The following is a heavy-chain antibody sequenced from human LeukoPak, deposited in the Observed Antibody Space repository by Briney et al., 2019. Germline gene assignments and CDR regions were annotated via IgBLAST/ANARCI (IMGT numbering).Heavy chain of an antibody. CDR3: ARVPGGIAARPTNNWFDP. CDR2: IYYSGST. J-gene: IGHJ5*02. V-gene: IGHV4-39*07. D-gene: IGHD6-6*01. CDR1: GDSISSSSYY. Sequence: SETLSLTCTVSGDSISSSSYYWGWIRQPPGKGLEWIGTIYYSGSTYYNPSLKSRVTISVDTSKNQFSLKLSSVTAADTAVYYCARVPGGIAARPTNNWFDPWGQGTLVTVSS.